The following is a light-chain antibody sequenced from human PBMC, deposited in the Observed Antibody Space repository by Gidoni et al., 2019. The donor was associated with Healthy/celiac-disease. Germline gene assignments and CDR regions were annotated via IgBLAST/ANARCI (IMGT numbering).Light chain of an antibody. Sequence: EIALTQPPATLSLSPGERATLSCRASQSVSSYLAWYQQKPGQAPRLLIYDASNRATGIPARFSGSGSGTDFTLTISSLEPEDFAVYYCQQRSNWLITFGQGTRLEIK. CDR1: QSVSSY. CDR3: QQRSNWLIT. J-gene: IGKJ5*01. V-gene: IGKV3-11*01. CDR2: DAS.